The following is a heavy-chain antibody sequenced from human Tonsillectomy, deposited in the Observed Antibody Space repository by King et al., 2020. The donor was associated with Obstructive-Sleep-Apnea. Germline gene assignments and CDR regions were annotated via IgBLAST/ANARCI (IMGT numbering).Heavy chain of an antibody. V-gene: IGHV3-30*18. D-gene: IGHD3-10*01. J-gene: IGHJ4*02. CDR3: ANEHFSGAGSYTT. CDR2: ISYDGSNK. Sequence: QVQLVESGGGVVQPGRSLRLSCAASGFTFSSYGMHWVRQAPGKGLEGVAVISYDGSNKYYADSVKGRFTISRDNSKNTRYLQMNSLRAEDTAVYYCANEHFSGAGSYTTWGQGTLVTVSS. CDR1: GFTFSSYG.